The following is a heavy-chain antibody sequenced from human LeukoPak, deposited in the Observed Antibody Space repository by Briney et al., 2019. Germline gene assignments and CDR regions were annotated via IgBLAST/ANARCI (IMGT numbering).Heavy chain of an antibody. V-gene: IGHV3-30*18. Sequence: GGSLRHSCPASGFTFRSYGMHWVRQAPGKGLEWVAVISYDGSNKYYADSVKGRFTISRDNSKNTLYLQMNSLRAEDTAVYYCAKERGYDSKSPWFDPWGQGTLVTVSS. CDR2: ISYDGSNK. J-gene: IGHJ5*02. D-gene: IGHD3-22*01. CDR1: GFTFRSYG. CDR3: AKERGYDSKSPWFDP.